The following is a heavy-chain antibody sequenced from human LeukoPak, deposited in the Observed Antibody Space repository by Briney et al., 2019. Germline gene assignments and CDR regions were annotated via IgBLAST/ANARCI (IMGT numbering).Heavy chain of an antibody. J-gene: IGHJ4*02. CDR1: DTFTSYG. CDR2: ISTYNGDT. CDR3: AREGLGELTLDY. Sequence: ASVEVSCKASDTFTSYGISWVRQAPGQGLEWMGWISTYNGDTNYAQKLQGRVTMTTDTSTNTAYMELRSLRSDDTAVYYCAREGLGELTLDYWGQGTLVTVSS. V-gene: IGHV1-18*01. D-gene: IGHD3-16*01.